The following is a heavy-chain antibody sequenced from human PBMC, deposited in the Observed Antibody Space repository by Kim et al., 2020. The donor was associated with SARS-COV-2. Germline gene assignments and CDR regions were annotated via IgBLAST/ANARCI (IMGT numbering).Heavy chain of an antibody. V-gene: IGHV3-74*01. CDR3: VRETSTSGSYYFDS. J-gene: IGHJ4*02. CDR2: IKTDGSNP. CDR1: GFTFSTYW. Sequence: LSLTCAASGFTFSTYWMHWVRQAPGEGLVWVSRIKTDGSNPRYADSVKGRFTISRDNAKNTLYLQMNSLRAEDTALYYCVRETSTSGSYYFDSWGQGTLVTVSS. D-gene: IGHD6-19*01.